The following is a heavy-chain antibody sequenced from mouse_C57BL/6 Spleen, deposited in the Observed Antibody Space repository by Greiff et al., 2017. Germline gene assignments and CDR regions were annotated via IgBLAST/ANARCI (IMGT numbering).Heavy chain of an antibody. Sequence: VQLQQSGPELVKPGASVKISCKASGYTFTDYYMNWVKQSHGKSLEWIGDIIPNNGGTSYNQKFKGKATLTVDKSSSTAYMELRSLTSEDSAVYYCARSETYDYAWFAYWGQGTLVTVSA. CDR1: GYTFTDYY. V-gene: IGHV1-26*01. J-gene: IGHJ3*01. CDR2: IIPNNGGT. D-gene: IGHD2-4*01. CDR3: ARSETYDYAWFAY.